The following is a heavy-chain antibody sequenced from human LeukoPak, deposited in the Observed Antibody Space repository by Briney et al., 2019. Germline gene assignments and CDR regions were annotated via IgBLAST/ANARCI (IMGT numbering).Heavy chain of an antibody. CDR1: GGSISSGSYY. D-gene: IGHD5-24*01. V-gene: IGHV4-61*02. Sequence: SETLSLTCTVSGGSISSGSYYWSWIRQPAGKGLEWIGRIYTSGSTYYNPPLKSRVTISVDTSKIQFSLKLSSVTAADTAVYYCARGRRDGYNLEYFDNWGQGTLVTVSS. CDR3: ARGRRDGYNLEYFDN. CDR2: IYTSGST. J-gene: IGHJ4*02.